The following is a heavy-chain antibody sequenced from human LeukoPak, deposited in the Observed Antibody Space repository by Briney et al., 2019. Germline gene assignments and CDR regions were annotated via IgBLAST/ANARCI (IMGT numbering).Heavy chain of an antibody. D-gene: IGHD2-21*01. J-gene: IGHJ6*02. CDR1: GFTFSSYA. Sequence: GGSLRLSCAASGFTFSSYAMSWVRQAPGKGLEWVSAISGSGGSTYYADSVKGRFTISRDNPKNTLYLQLNSLRAEDTAVYYCAKDSLFDYYYGMDVWGQGTTVTVSS. V-gene: IGHV3-23*01. CDR3: AKDSLFDYYYGMDV. CDR2: ISGSGGST.